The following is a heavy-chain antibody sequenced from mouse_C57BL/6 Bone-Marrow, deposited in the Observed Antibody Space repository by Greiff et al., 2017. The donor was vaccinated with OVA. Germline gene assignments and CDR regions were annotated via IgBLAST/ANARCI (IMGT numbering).Heavy chain of an antibody. CDR1: GYTFTSYW. J-gene: IGHJ3*01. CDR3: AREEGDSSGYGFAY. D-gene: IGHD3-2*02. V-gene: IGHV1-69*01. Sequence: VQLQQPGAELVMPGASVKLSCKASGYTFTSYWMHWVKQRPGQGLEWIGEIDPSDSYTNYNQKFKGKSTLTVDKSSSTAYMQLSSLTSEDSAVYYCAREEGDSSGYGFAYWGQGTLVTVSA. CDR2: IDPSDSYT.